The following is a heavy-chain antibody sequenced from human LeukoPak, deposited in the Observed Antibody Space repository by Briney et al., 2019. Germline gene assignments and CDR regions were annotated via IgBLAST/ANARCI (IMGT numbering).Heavy chain of an antibody. D-gene: IGHD3-10*01. V-gene: IGHV4-61*02. CDR1: GGSISSISYY. Sequence: SETLSLTCTVSGGSISSISYYWSWIRQPAGKGLEWIGRIYTSGSTNYNPSLKSRVTMSVDTSKNQFSLKLSSVTAADTAVYYCARVGGSGSYYKGKGWYYYMDVWGKGTTVTISS. CDR3: ARVGGSGSYYKGKGWYYYMDV. J-gene: IGHJ6*03. CDR2: IYTSGST.